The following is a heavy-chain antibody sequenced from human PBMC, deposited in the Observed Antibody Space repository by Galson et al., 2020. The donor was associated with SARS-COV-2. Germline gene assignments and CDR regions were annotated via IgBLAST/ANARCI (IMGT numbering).Heavy chain of an antibody. J-gene: IGHJ4*02. Sequence: ETSETLSLTCTVSGGSISSSSYYWGWIRQPPGKGLEWIGSIYYSGSTYYNPSLKSRVTISVDTSKNQLSLKLSSVTAADTAVYYCATAGGGYCSGGSCYWVGGYYFDYWGQGTLVTVSS. CDR2: IYYSGST. D-gene: IGHD2-15*01. V-gene: IGHV4-39*01. CDR3: ATAGGGYCSGGSCYWVGGYYFDY. CDR1: GGSISSSSYY.